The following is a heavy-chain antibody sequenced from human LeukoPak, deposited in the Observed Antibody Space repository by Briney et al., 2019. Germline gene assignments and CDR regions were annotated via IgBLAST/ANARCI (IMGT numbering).Heavy chain of an antibody. CDR2: IYSGGST. V-gene: IGHV3-66*04. CDR3: ARLQDYFDSSGYPDGFDI. J-gene: IGHJ3*02. CDR1: GFIVSSNY. Sequence: GGSLRLSCAASGFIVSSNYMSWVRQPPGKGLEWVSVIYSGGSTYFADSVKGRFIISRDNSKNTLSLQMNSLRAEDTAVYYCARLQDYFDSSGYPDGFDIWGQGTMVTISS. D-gene: IGHD3-22*01.